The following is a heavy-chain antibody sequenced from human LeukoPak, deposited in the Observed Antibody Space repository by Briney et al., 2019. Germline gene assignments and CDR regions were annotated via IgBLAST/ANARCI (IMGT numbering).Heavy chain of an antibody. J-gene: IGHJ4*02. CDR3: ARDGLAGSYDY. CDR2: IKQDGSEK. V-gene: IGHV3-7*01. D-gene: IGHD1-26*01. Sequence: GGSLRLSCAASGFTFSSYWMSWVRQAPGKGLEWVANIKQDGSEKYYVDSVKGRFTIPRDNAKNSLYLQMNSLRAEDTAVYYCARDGLAGSYDYWGQGTLVTVSS. CDR1: GFTFSSYW.